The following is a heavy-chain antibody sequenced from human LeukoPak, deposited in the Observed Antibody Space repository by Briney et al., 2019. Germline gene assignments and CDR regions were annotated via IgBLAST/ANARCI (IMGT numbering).Heavy chain of an antibody. CDR1: GFTFSSYA. D-gene: IGHD6-19*01. CDR3: AKVSRGYSSGTGGLDP. J-gene: IGHJ5*02. CDR2: ISGSGGST. V-gene: IGHV3-23*01. Sequence: GGSLRLSCAASGFTFSSYAMSWVRQAPGKGLEWVSAISGSGGSTYYADSVKGRFTISRDNSKNTLYLQMNSLRAEDTAVYYCAKVSRGYSSGTGGLDPWGQGTLVTVSS.